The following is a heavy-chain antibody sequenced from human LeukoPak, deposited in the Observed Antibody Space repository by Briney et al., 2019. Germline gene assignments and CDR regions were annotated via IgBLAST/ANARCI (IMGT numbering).Heavy chain of an antibody. V-gene: IGHV1-46*01. Sequence: SVKVSCKASGYTFTSYYMHWVRQAPAQGLEWMGIVNPSGGSTSYAQKFQGRDTMTRDTSTSTVYMELSSLRSEDTAVYYCARGPTYYYGSGSYYFDYWGQGTLVTVSS. D-gene: IGHD3-10*01. CDR1: GYTFTSYY. J-gene: IGHJ4*02. CDR2: VNPSGGST. CDR3: ARGPTYYYGSGSYYFDY.